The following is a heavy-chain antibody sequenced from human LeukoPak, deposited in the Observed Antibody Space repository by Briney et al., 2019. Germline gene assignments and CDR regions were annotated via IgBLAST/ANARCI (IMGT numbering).Heavy chain of an antibody. CDR3: ARGGRLGELFSPDY. CDR1: GYTFTSYG. D-gene: IGHD3-16*01. V-gene: IGHV1-18*04. J-gene: IGHJ4*02. Sequence: VASVKVSCKASGYTFTSYGITWVRQAPGQGLEWMGWISTYNGNTNYAQNLQGRVTMTTDISTSTAYMELRSLRSDDTAVYYCARGGRLGELFSPDYWGQGTLVTVSS. CDR2: ISTYNGNT.